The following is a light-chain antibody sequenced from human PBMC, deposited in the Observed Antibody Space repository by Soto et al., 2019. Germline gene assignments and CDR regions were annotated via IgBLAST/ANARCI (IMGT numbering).Light chain of an antibody. CDR1: QGIRND. Sequence: IHMTHAPSSVSASLGEIVTITCGASQGIRNDLGWYQQEPGKAPKLLIYAASSLESGVPSRFSGSGSGTDFTLTISSLQPEDFATYYCLQDYNYPWTFGQGTKVDIK. J-gene: IGKJ1*01. CDR2: AAS. V-gene: IGKV1-6*01. CDR3: LQDYNYPWT.